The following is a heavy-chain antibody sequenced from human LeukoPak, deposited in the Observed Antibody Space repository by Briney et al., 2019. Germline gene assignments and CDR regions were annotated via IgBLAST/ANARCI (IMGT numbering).Heavy chain of an antibody. CDR3: AGSTCAHYYGSGSYALGY. CDR1: GFTFSTYA. Sequence: PGGSLRLSCAASGFTFSTYAMHWVRQGPGKGLEWVAVISYDGSNKYYADSVKGRFTISRDNSKNTLYLQMSSLSAEDTAVYYCAGSTCAHYYGSGSYALGYWGQGTLVTVPS. V-gene: IGHV3-30-3*01. J-gene: IGHJ4*02. D-gene: IGHD3-10*01. CDR2: ISYDGSNK.